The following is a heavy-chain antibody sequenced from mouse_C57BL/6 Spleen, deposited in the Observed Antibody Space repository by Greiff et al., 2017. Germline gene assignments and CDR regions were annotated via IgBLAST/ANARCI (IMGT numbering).Heavy chain of an antibody. J-gene: IGHJ3*01. D-gene: IGHD2-2*01. CDR2: INPNNGGT. CDR1: GYTFTDYN. CDR3: ASRIYYVYDGGFAY. Sequence: VQLKESGPELVKPGASVKIPCKASGYTFTDYNMDWVKQSHGKSLEWIGDINPNNGGTIYNQKFKGKATLSVDKSSSTAYMELRSLTSEDTAVYYCASRIYYVYDGGFAYWGQGTLVTVSA. V-gene: IGHV1-18*01.